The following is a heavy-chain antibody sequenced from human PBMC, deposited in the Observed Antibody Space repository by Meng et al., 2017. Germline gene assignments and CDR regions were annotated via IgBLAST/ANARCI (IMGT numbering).Heavy chain of an antibody. CDR1: GYTFTSYD. CDR3: ARCVEVRGVIITPNSYYYYYGMDV. V-gene: IGHV1-8*01. Sequence: ASVKVSCKASGYTFTSYDINWVRQATGQGLEWMGWMNPNSGNTGYAQKFQGRVTMTRNTSISTAYMELSSLRSEDTAVYYCARCVEVRGVIITPNSYYYYYGMDVWGQGTTVTVSS. CDR2: MNPNSGNT. D-gene: IGHD3-10*01. J-gene: IGHJ6*02.